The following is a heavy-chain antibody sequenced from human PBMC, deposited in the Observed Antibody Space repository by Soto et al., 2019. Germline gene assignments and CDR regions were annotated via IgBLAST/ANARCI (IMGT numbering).Heavy chain of an antibody. D-gene: IGHD6-19*01. V-gene: IGHV4-59*12. CDR3: ARERIVAGTRLFDY. CDR2: IYYSGST. Sequence: QVQLQESGPGLVKPSETLSLTCTVSGDSITSYYWSWVRQPPGKGLEWTGSIYYSGSTNYNPSLRGRLTISLGTSKTQFSLRLSSVTAADTAIYYCARERIVAGTRLFDYWGQGAQVTVSS. J-gene: IGHJ4*01. CDR1: GDSITSYY.